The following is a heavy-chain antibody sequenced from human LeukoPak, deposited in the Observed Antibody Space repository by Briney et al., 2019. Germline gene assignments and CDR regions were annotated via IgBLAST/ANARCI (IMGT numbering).Heavy chain of an antibody. J-gene: IGHJ2*01. CDR2: IYSGGST. CDR3: ARANSNYFYWYFDL. CDR1: GFTVSSNY. Sequence: SGGSLRLSCAASGFTVSSNYMSWVRQAPGKGLEWVSVIYSGGSTYYADSVKGRFTISRDNSKNTLYLQMDSLRAEDTAVYYCARANSNYFYWYFDLWGRGTLVTVSS. V-gene: IGHV3-53*01. D-gene: IGHD4-11*01.